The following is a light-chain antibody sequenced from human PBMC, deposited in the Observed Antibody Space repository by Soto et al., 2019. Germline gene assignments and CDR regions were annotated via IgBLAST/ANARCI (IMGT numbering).Light chain of an antibody. J-gene: IGKJ4*02. CDR2: GAS. CDR3: QQYCSSPPLT. CDR1: QSVSNN. Sequence: IMIAPFPATLFVSPRGKATLSCRASQSVSNNLAWFQQKHGQVPRLLIYGASSRATGIPDRFSGSGSGTDFTLTISRLEPEEDAVDYCQQYCSSPPLTFGEGTKVDIK. V-gene: IGKV3-20*01.